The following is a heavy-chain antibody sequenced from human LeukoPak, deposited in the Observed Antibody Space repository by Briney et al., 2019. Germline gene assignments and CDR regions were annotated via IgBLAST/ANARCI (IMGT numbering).Heavy chain of an antibody. V-gene: IGHV3-48*03. J-gene: IGHJ4*02. Sequence: GGSLRLSCAASGFIFSTYEMNWLRQAPGKGLEWISYISSSVTTIYYADSVKGRFTISRDNAKNSLYLQMSSLSAEDTAVYYCARGKNYGYDYWGQGALVTVSS. CDR3: ARGKNYGYDY. CDR2: ISSSVTTI. CDR1: GFIFSTYE. D-gene: IGHD3-10*01.